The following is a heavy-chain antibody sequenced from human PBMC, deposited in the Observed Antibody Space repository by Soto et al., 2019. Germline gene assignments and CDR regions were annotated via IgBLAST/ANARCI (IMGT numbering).Heavy chain of an antibody. Sequence: PGGSLRLSCAASGFTFSSYAMSWVRQAPGKGLEWVSAISGCGSERYYVDSVKGRFTISRDNAKNSLYLQMNSLRAEDTAVYYCARATGADKEDYWGQGTLVTVSS. CDR2: ISGCGSER. CDR3: ARATGADKEDY. J-gene: IGHJ4*02. D-gene: IGHD3-10*01. CDR1: GFTFSSYA. V-gene: IGHV3-23*01.